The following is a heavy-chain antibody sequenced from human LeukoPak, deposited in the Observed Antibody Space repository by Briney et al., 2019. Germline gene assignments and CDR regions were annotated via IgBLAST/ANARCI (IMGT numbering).Heavy chain of an antibody. J-gene: IGHJ3*02. CDR1: GFSVSSNY. D-gene: IGHD1-14*01. CDR3: ARDMSPWESRNPDAFDI. Sequence: PGGSLRLSCAASGFSVSSNYMSWVRQAPGKGLEWVSVIYSGGSTYYADSVKGRFTISRDNSKNTLSLQMDSLRAEDTAVYYCARDMSPWESRNPDAFDIWGQGTMVTVSS. V-gene: IGHV3-53*01. CDR2: IYSGGST.